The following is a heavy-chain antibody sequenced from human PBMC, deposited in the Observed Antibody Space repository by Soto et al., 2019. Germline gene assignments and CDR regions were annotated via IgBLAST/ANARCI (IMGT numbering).Heavy chain of an antibody. J-gene: IGHJ6*02. CDR2: IIPIFGTA. Sequence: QVQLVQSGAEVKKPGSSVKVSCKASGGTFSSYAISWVRQAPGQGLEWMGGIIPIFGTANYAQNFQGRDTITADESTSTAYMELSGLRSEDTAVYYCARDLRAAGRPGMDVWGQGTTVTVSS. CDR3: ARDLRAAGRPGMDV. CDR1: GGTFSSYA. V-gene: IGHV1-69*01. D-gene: IGHD6-13*01.